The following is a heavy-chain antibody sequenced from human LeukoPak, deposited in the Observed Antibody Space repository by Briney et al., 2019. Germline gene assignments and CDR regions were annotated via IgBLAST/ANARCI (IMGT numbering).Heavy chain of an antibody. D-gene: IGHD3-22*01. CDR1: GFTFSSYS. J-gene: IGHJ4*02. Sequence: PGGSLRLSCAASGFTFSSYSMNWVRQAPGKGLEWVSSISSSSSYIYYADSVKGRFTISRGNAKNSLYLQMNSLRAEDTAVHYCARRKFPHTYYYDSSGYMFLDYWGQGTLVTVSS. CDR2: ISSSSSYI. V-gene: IGHV3-21*01. CDR3: ARRKFPHTYYYDSSGYMFLDY.